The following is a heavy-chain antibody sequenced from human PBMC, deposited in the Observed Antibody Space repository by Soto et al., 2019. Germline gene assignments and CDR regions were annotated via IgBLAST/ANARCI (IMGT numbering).Heavy chain of an antibody. CDR3: ARPDSSGYKYYYYYGMDV. D-gene: IGHD3-22*01. Sequence: GASVKVSCKASGGTFSSYAISWVRQAPGQGLEWMGGIIPIFGTANYAQKFQGRVTITADESTSTAYMELSSLRSGDTAVYYCARPDSSGYKYYYYYGMDVWGQGTTVTVSS. J-gene: IGHJ6*02. V-gene: IGHV1-69*13. CDR1: GGTFSSYA. CDR2: IIPIFGTA.